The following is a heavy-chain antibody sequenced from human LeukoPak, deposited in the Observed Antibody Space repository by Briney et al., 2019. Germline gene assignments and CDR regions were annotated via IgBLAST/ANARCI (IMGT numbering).Heavy chain of an antibody. CDR2: FDPEDGET. CDR3: ATDRMITFGGVIVEIYFDY. V-gene: IGHV1-24*01. D-gene: IGHD3-16*02. J-gene: IGHJ4*02. CDR1: GYTLTELS. Sequence: ASVKVSCKVSGYTLTELSMHWVRQAPGKGLEWMGGFDPEDGETIYAQKFQGRVTMTEDTSTDTAYMELSSLRSEDTAVYYCATDRMITFGGVIVEIYFDYWGQGTLVTVSS.